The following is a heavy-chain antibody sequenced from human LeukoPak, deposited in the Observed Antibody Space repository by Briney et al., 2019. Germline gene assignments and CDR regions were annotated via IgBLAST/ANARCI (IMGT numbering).Heavy chain of an antibody. CDR1: GFSFSSYW. D-gene: IGHD2-15*01. CDR3: AKDAQYCSGGSCYSDY. J-gene: IGHJ4*02. CDR2: IKTDGSSA. Sequence: GGSLRLSCAASGFSFSSYWMHWVRQAPGKGLVWVSRIKTDGSSATYADSVKGRFTISRDNAKNTLYLQMNSLRAEDTAVYYCAKDAQYCSGGSCYSDYWGQGTLVTVSS. V-gene: IGHV3-74*01.